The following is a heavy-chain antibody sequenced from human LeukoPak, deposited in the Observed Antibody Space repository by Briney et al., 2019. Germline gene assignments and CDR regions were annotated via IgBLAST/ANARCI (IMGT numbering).Heavy chain of an antibody. D-gene: IGHD5-12*01. V-gene: IGHV3-48*03. Sequence: GGSLRLSCAASGFTFSSYEMNWVRQAPGKGLEWVSYISSSGSTIYYADSVKGRFTISRDNAKNSLYLQMNSLRAEDTAVYYCARNAGYSGYDGVDYWGQGTLVTVSS. CDR1: GFTFSSYE. CDR3: ARNAGYSGYDGVDY. CDR2: ISSSGSTI. J-gene: IGHJ4*02.